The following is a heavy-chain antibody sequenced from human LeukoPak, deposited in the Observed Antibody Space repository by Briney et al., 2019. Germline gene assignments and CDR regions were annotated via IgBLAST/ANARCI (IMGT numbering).Heavy chain of an antibody. D-gene: IGHD3-22*01. J-gene: IGHJ4*02. CDR3: AIMHPYYDGSGYWVQ. CDR1: GFSVGGNY. CDR2: IYSDGSI. V-gene: IGHV3-53*01. Sequence: GGSLRLSCAASGFSVGGNYISWVRQAPGKGLEWVSMIYSDGSIFHADSVKGRFTMSRDNSRNTLYMEMNSLRAEDTALYYCAIMHPYYDGSGYWVQWGQGTLVTVSS.